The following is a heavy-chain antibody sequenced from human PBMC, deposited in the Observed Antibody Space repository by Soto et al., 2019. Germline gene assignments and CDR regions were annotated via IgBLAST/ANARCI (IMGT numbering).Heavy chain of an antibody. D-gene: IGHD3-10*01. CDR1: GGTFGSYA. J-gene: IGHJ6*02. Sequence: ASVKVSCKASGGTFGSYAISWVRQAPGQGLEWMGGIIPIFGTANYAQKFQGRVTITADKSTSTAYMELSSLRSEDTAVYYCARVGGITMVRGVIITGGMDVWGQGTTVTVSS. CDR2: IIPIFGTA. V-gene: IGHV1-69*06. CDR3: ARVGGITMVRGVIITGGMDV.